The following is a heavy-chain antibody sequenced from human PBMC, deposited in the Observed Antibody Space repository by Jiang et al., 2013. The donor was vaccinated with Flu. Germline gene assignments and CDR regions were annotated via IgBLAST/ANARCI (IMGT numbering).Heavy chain of an antibody. CDR1: GFTFSSYG. Sequence: RLSCAASGFTFSSYGMHWVRQAPGKGLEWVAVIWYDGSNKYYADSVKGRFTISRDNSKNTLYLQMNSLRAEDTAVYYCARDIAMVMSAGFGLSIPPDAFDIWGQGTMVTVSS. J-gene: IGHJ3*02. D-gene: IGHD3-10*01. CDR2: IWYDGSNK. CDR3: ARDIAMVMSAGFGLSIPPDAFDI. V-gene: IGHV3-33*01.